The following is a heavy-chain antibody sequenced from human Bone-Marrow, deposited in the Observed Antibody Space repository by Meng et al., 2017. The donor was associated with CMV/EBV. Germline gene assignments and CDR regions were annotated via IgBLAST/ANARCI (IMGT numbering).Heavy chain of an antibody. V-gene: IGHV1-2*02. CDR1: GYTFTGYY. Sequence: ASVKVSCKASGYTFTGYYMHWVRQAPGQGLEWMGWINPNSGGTNYAQKFQGRVTMTRDTSISTAYMELSRLRSDDTAVYYWARDPSLRRFLEWLLDYWGQGTLVTVSS. D-gene: IGHD3-3*01. CDR2: INPNSGGT. CDR3: ARDPSLRRFLEWLLDY. J-gene: IGHJ4*02.